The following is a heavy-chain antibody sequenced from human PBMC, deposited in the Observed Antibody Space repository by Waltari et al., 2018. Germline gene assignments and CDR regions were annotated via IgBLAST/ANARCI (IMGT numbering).Heavy chain of an antibody. J-gene: IGHJ5*02. V-gene: IGHV1-8*01. CDR3: ATNYDILTGLRFDP. D-gene: IGHD3-9*01. CDR1: GYTFTSYD. Sequence: QVQLVQSGAEVKKPGASVKVSCKASGYTFTSYDINWVRPATGQGLEWMGWMNPNSGNTGYAQKFQGRVTMTRNTSISTAYMELSSLRSEDTAVYYCATNYDILTGLRFDPWGQGTLVTVSS. CDR2: MNPNSGNT.